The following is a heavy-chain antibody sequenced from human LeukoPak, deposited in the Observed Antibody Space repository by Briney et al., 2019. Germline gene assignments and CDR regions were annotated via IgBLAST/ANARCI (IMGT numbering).Heavy chain of an antibody. Sequence: GGSLRLSCAASGFTFSSYSMNWVRQAPGKGLEWVSSIGTVRRNYIYYADSVKGRFTISRDNAENSLYLQMNSLRAEDAAVYYCARVAPYDILTGYPDFDYWGRGTLVTVSS. CDR3: ARVAPYDILTGYPDFDY. CDR1: GFTFSSYS. CDR2: IGTVRRNYI. V-gene: IGHV3-21*01. J-gene: IGHJ4*02. D-gene: IGHD3-9*01.